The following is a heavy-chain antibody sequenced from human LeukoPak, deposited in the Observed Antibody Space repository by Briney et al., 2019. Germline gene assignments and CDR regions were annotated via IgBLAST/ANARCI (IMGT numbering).Heavy chain of an antibody. V-gene: IGHV4-59*01. CDR1: GGSISSYY. J-gene: IGHJ3*02. CDR2: IYYSGGT. D-gene: IGHD2-21*01. Sequence: KSSETLSLTCTVSGGSISSYYWSWIRQPPGKGLEWIGYIYYSGGTNYNPSLRSRVTISIDTSESQFSLKLSSVTAADTAVYYCAREGFFAGCGISTSSYAFYIWGQGTMVTVSS. CDR3: AREGFFAGCGISTSSYAFYI.